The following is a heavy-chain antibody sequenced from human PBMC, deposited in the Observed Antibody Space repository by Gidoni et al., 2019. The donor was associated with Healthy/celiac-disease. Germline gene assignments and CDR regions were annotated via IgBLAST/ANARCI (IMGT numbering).Heavy chain of an antibody. V-gene: IGHV3-30*18. CDR1: GFTFSSSG. D-gene: IGHD3-10*01. CDR2: ISYDGSNK. CDR3: AKDLLLWFGEYYYYYYGMDV. J-gene: IGHJ6*02. Sequence: QVQLVESGGSVVQPGRSLRLSCAASGFTFSSSGMHWVRQAPGKGLEWVAVISYDGSNKYYADSVKGRFTISRDNSKNTLYLQMNSLRAEDPAVYYCAKDLLLWFGEYYYYYYGMDVWGQGTTVTVSS.